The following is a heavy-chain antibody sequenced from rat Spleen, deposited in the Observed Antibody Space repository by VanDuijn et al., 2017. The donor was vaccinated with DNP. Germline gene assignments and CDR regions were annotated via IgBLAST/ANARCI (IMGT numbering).Heavy chain of an antibody. J-gene: IGHJ2*01. Sequence: EVQLVESGGGVVQPGKSLKLSCAASGFTFSDSAMAWVRQSPKMGLEWVATIIYDGSSAFYRDSVTGRFTISRDFAKTTLYLQMDSLRSEDSATYYCTTRGIYGGYDYWGQGVMVTVSS. CDR3: TTRGIYGGYDY. CDR2: IIYDGSSA. V-gene: IGHV5S10*01. D-gene: IGHD1-11*01. CDR1: GFTFSDSA.